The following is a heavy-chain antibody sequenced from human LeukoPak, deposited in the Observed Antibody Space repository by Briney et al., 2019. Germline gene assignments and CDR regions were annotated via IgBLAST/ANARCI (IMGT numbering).Heavy chain of an antibody. V-gene: IGHV1-46*01. CDR2: VNPSGGST. CDR3: ARRHKHYYQIDY. J-gene: IGHJ4*02. Sequence: ASVKVSCKASGYTFTSYYLHWVRQAPGQGLEWMGVVNPSGGSTSYAQKFQGRVTMTRDTSTTTVYMELSSLRSDDTAVFYCARRHKHYYQIDYWGQGTLVTVSS. D-gene: IGHD1-26*01. CDR1: GYTFTSYY.